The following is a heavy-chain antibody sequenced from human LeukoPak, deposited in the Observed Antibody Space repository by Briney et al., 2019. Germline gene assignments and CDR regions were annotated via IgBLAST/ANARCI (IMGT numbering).Heavy chain of an antibody. Sequence: GASVKVSCKASGGTFSSYAISWVRQAPGQGLEWMGGIIPIFGTANYAQKFQGRVTITTDESTSTAYMELSSLRSEDTAVYYCARSVVTAIVPYRYYYMDVWGKGTTVTVSS. D-gene: IGHD2-21*02. J-gene: IGHJ6*03. V-gene: IGHV1-69*05. CDR2: IIPIFGTA. CDR1: GGTFSSYA. CDR3: ARSVVTAIVPYRYYYMDV.